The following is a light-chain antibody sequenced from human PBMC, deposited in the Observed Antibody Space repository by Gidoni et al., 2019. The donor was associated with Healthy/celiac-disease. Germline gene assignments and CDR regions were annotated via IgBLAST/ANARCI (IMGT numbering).Light chain of an antibody. CDR2: KAS. Sequence: DIQMTQSPSTLSASVGDRVTITCRASQSISSWLAWYQQKPGKAPKLLIYKASSVESGVPSRFSGSGSGTEFTLTISSLQPDDFATYYCQQYNSYPGTFXXXTKLEIK. J-gene: IGKJ2*01. CDR3: QQYNSYPGT. V-gene: IGKV1-5*03. CDR1: QSISSW.